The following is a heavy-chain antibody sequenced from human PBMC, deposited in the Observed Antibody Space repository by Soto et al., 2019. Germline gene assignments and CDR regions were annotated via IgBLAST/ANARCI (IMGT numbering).Heavy chain of an antibody. V-gene: IGHV4-34*01. Sequence: PSETLSLTCAVYGGSFSGYYWSWIRQPPGKGLEWIWEINHSGSTNYNPSLKSRVTISVDTSKNQFSLKLSSVTAADTAVYYCARANDIVVVVAATGFDYWGQGTLVTVSS. D-gene: IGHD2-15*01. CDR3: ARANDIVVVVAATGFDY. CDR1: GGSFSGYY. CDR2: INHSGST. J-gene: IGHJ4*02.